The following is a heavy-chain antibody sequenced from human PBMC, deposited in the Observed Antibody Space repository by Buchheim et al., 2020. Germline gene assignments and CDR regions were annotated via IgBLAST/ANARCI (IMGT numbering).Heavy chain of an antibody. V-gene: IGHV3-48*03. Sequence: EVQLVESGGGLVQPGGSLRLSRAASGFTFSSYEMNWVRQAPGKGLEWVSYISSSGSTIYYADSVKGRFTISRDNAKNSLYLQMNSLRAEDTAVYYCAPGGNYGDYANWFDPWGQGTL. CDR1: GFTFSSYE. CDR2: ISSSGSTI. CDR3: APGGNYGDYANWFDP. J-gene: IGHJ5*02. D-gene: IGHD4-17*01.